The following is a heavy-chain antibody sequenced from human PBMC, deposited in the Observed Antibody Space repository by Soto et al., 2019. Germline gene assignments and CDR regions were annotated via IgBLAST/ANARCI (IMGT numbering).Heavy chain of an antibody. CDR2: ISSSGGRT. J-gene: IGHJ4*02. D-gene: IGHD4-17*01. CDR3: ARDHVGDYGALGGFDY. V-gene: IGHV3-48*03. Sequence: EVQLVESGGGLVQPGGSLRLSCAASGFTFSSYEMNWVRQAPGKGLEWVSYISSSGGRTYYADSVKGRFTISRDDSKNTLYLQMNSLRAEDTAVYYCARDHVGDYGALGGFDYWGQGTLVTVSS. CDR1: GFTFSSYE.